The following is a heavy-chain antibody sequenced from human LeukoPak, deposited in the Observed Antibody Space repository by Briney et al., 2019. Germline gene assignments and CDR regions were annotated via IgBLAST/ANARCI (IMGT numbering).Heavy chain of an antibody. V-gene: IGHV3-9*01. CDR3: AKDPHSSGGYFDY. CDR2: ISWNSGSI. J-gene: IGHJ4*02. Sequence: GGSLRLSCAASGFTFDDYAMHWVRQAPGKGLEWVSGISWNSGSIGYADSVKGRFTISRDNSKNTLYLQMNSLRAEDTAVYYCAKDPHSSGGYFDYWGQETLVTVSS. D-gene: IGHD1-26*01. CDR1: GFTFDDYA.